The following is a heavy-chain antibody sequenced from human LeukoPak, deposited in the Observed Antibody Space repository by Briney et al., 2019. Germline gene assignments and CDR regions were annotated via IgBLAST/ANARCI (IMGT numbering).Heavy chain of an antibody. CDR3: ARLGSSSWLDAFDI. J-gene: IGHJ3*02. CDR1: GGSISSSSYY. V-gene: IGHV4-39*01. D-gene: IGHD6-13*01. Sequence: KASETLSLTCTVSGGSISSSSYYWGWIRQPPGKGLEWIGSIYYSGSTYYNPSLKSRVTISVDTSKNQFSLKLSSVTAADTAVYYCARLGSSSWLDAFDIWGQGTMVTVSS. CDR2: IYYSGST.